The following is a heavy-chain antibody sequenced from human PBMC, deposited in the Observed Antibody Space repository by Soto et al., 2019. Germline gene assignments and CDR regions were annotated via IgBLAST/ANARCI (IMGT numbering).Heavy chain of an antibody. CDR3: ARLSSIDSSGYYLDY. V-gene: IGHV4-31*02. CDR1: GFTLSDHY. Sequence: LRLSCAASGFTLSDHYMSWIRQHPGKGLEWIGYIYYSGSTHYSSSLKSRVTMSIDTSKNQFPLKLTSVTAADTAVYYCARLSSIDSSGYYLDYWGQGTLVTVSS. J-gene: IGHJ4*02. D-gene: IGHD3-22*01. CDR2: IYYSGST.